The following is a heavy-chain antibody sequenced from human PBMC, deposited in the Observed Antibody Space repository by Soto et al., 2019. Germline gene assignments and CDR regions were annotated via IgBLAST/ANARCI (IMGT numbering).Heavy chain of an antibody. Sequence: QVQLVESGGGVVQPGRSLRLSCAASGYTFSSYVMHWVRQAPGKGLEWVAVISYDGSNKYYADSVKGRFTISRDNSKNTLYLQMNSLRAEDTAVYYCARVRDSSGYYSCDYWGQGTLVTVSS. V-gene: IGHV3-30-3*01. CDR1: GYTFSSYV. CDR2: ISYDGSNK. J-gene: IGHJ4*02. CDR3: ARVRDSSGYYSCDY. D-gene: IGHD3-22*01.